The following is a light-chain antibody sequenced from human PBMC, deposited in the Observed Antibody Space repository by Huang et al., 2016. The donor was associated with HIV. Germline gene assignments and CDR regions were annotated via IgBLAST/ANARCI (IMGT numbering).Light chain of an antibody. CDR3: QQYGNSPYT. CDR2: GAS. CDR1: QSVSSSY. J-gene: IGKJ2*01. Sequence: DIVLTQSPGTLSLSPGERATLSCRASQSVSSSYLAWDQQKPGQAPRLLIYGASSRATGIPDRFSGSGSGTDFTLTISRLEPEDFAVYYCQQYGNSPYTFGQGTKLEIK. V-gene: IGKV3-20*01.